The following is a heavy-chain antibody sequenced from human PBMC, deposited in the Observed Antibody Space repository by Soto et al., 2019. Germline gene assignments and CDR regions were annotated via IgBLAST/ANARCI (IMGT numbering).Heavy chain of an antibody. CDR1: GGSFSGYY. Sequence: PSETLSLTCAVYGGSFSGYYWRCIRQPPGKGLEWIGEINHSGSTNYNPSLKSRVIISVDTSKNQFSLKLSSVTAADTAVYYCGRALGGSGWYRNVVTAIRYFAYGGQGTLVTVSS. V-gene: IGHV4-34*01. CDR3: GRALGGSGWYRNVVTAIRYFAY. CDR2: INHSGST. J-gene: IGHJ4*02. D-gene: IGHD2-21*02.